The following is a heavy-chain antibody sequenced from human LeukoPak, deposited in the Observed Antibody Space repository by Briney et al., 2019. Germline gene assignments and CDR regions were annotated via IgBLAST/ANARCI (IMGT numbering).Heavy chain of an antibody. D-gene: IGHD3-3*01. J-gene: IGHJ5*02. CDR2: ITTSSSYI. CDR3: ARERERFLNL. V-gene: IGHV3-21*01. Sequence: KPGGSLRLSCAASGFTFSSYSLNWVRQAPGKGLEWVSSITTSSSYIYYADSVKGRFTISRDNSMNTLYLEMNSLRAEDTAVYYCARERERFLNLWGQGTLVTVSS. CDR1: GFTFSSYS.